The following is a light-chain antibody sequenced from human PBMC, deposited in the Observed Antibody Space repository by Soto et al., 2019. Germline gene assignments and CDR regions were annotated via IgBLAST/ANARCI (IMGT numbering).Light chain of an antibody. CDR2: AAS. Sequence: DXXXTXXXXSLSASVGDRVAITCRASQGISNYLAWYQQKPGKVPKLLIYAASTLQSGVPSRFSGSGSGTDFTLTISSLQPEDVATYYCQKYNSAPFTFGPGTKVDIK. CDR3: QKYNSAPFT. J-gene: IGKJ3*01. V-gene: IGKV1-27*01. CDR1: QGISNY.